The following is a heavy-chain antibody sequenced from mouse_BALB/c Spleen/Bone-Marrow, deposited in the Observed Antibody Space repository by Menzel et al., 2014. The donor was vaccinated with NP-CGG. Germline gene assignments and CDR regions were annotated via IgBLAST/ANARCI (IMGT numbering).Heavy chain of an antibody. J-gene: IGHJ3*01. Sequence: EVKVVQSGGGLVQPGGSLELSCAASGFDFSRYRMSWVRQAPGKGLEWIGEINPDSNTINYTPSLKDKFIISRDNAKNTLYLQMSKVRSEDTALYYCARLGYYGSFAYWGQGTLVTVSA. CDR1: GFDFSRYR. D-gene: IGHD1-2*01. CDR2: INPDSNTI. V-gene: IGHV4-1*02. CDR3: ARLGYYGSFAY.